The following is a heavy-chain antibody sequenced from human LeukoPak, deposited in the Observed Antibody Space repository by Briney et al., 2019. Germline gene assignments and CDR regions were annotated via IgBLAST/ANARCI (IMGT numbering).Heavy chain of an antibody. CDR3: ANTGCLMGRFFDY. J-gene: IGHJ4*02. V-gene: IGHV4-59*01. CDR1: GDSMTNYY. Sequence: SETLSLTCTVSGDSMTNYYWNWIRKPPRKGLDRIGYIHHSGTTNYNSYLKRQLTMTVETSKNQFSLSLTLVSAADTVVYFCANTGCLMGRFFDYWGQGIQVIVSS. CDR2: IHHSGTT. D-gene: IGHD5/OR15-5a*01.